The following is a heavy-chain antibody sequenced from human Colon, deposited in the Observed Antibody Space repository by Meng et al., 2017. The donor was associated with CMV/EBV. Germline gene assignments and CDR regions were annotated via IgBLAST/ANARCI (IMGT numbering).Heavy chain of an antibody. Sequence: GGSLRLSCGASGFTFSSYSMNWVRQAPGKGLEWVSSITSTSTYIYYADSVKGRFTISRDNAKNSLYLQMNSLRAEDTAVYYCARAHTIFGVVGPSDYWGQGTLVTVSS. CDR1: GFTFSSYS. CDR2: ITSTSTYI. D-gene: IGHD3-3*01. CDR3: ARAHTIFGVVGPSDY. V-gene: IGHV3-21*01. J-gene: IGHJ4*02.